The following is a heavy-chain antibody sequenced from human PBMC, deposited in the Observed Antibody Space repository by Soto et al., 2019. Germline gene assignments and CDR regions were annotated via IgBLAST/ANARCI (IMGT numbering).Heavy chain of an antibody. CDR2: MNPNSGNT. Sequence: QVQLVQSGAEVKKPGASVKVSCKASGYTFTSYDINWVRQATGHVLEWMGWMNPNSGNTGYAQKFQGRVTMTRNTSISTAYMELGSLRSDDTAVYYCARMGQQLVRRRSFDYWGQGTLVTVSS. CDR1: GYTFTSYD. J-gene: IGHJ4*02. D-gene: IGHD6-6*01. V-gene: IGHV1-8*01. CDR3: ARMGQQLVRRRSFDY.